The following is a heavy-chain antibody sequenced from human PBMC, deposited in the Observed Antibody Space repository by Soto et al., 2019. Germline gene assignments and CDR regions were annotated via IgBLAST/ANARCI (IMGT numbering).Heavy chain of an antibody. CDR1: GGSISSYY. J-gene: IGHJ5*02. D-gene: IGHD3-10*01. V-gene: IGHV4-59*01. Sequence: SETLSLTCTVSGGSISSYYWSWIRQPPGKGLEWIGYIFYSGSTNYNPSLKSRVTMSVDTSKNQFSLKLSSVTAADTAVYYCVRDSGSGSYSYNWFDPWGQGTLVTFSS. CDR3: VRDSGSGSYSYNWFDP. CDR2: IFYSGST.